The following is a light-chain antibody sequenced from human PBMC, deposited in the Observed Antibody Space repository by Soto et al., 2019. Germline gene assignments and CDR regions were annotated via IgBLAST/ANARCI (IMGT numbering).Light chain of an antibody. CDR3: SSYTSSSTVYV. CDR2: DVS. CDR1: SSDVGGYNY. J-gene: IGLJ1*01. Sequence: QSVLTQPASVSGSPGQSITISCTGTSSDVGGYNYVSWYQQHPGKAPKLMIYDVSNRPSGVSNRFSGSKSGNTASLTISGLQADDGADYYCSSYTSSSTVYVFGTGTKLTVL. V-gene: IGLV2-14*01.